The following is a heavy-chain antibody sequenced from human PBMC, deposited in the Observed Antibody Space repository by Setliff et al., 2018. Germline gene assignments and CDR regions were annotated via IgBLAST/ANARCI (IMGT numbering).Heavy chain of an antibody. CDR3: ARHPHYDSSGYRDY. CDR1: GASISSGSYY. CDR2: IYTSGST. D-gene: IGHD3-22*01. J-gene: IGHJ4*02. Sequence: PSEPLSLTCTVSGASISSGSYYWSWIRQPAGKGLEWIGRIYTSGSTNYNPSLKSRVTISVDTSKNQFSLKLSSVTAADTAVYYCARHPHYDSSGYRDYWGQGTLVTVSS. V-gene: IGHV4-61*02.